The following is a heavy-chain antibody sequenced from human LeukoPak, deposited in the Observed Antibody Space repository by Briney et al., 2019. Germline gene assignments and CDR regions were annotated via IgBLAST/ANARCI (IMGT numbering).Heavy chain of an antibody. D-gene: IGHD6-13*01. CDR2: INHSGST. CDR3: ARDVAAAGVDP. Sequence: PSETLSLTCAVYGGSFSGYYWSWIRQPPGKGLEWIGEINHSGSTNYNPSLKSRVTISVDRSKNQFSLKLGSVTAADTAVYYCARDVAAAGVDPWGQGTLVTVSS. CDR1: GGSFSGYY. J-gene: IGHJ5*02. V-gene: IGHV4-34*01.